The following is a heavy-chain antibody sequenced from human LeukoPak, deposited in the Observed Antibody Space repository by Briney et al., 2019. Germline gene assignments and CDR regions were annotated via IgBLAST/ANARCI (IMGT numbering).Heavy chain of an antibody. Sequence: GGSLRLSCAASGFTFSTYAMIWVRQALGKGLEWVSVIGGSGSYTYYADSVKGRFTISRDNSKDTLYLQMNSLRPEDTAVYYCARDWYDYWGQGTLVTVSS. D-gene: IGHD6-13*01. J-gene: IGHJ4*02. CDR1: GFTFSTYA. CDR2: IGGSGSYT. V-gene: IGHV3-23*01. CDR3: ARDWYDY.